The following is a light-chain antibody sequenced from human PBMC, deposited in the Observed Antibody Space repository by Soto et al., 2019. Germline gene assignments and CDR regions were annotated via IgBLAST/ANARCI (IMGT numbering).Light chain of an antibody. Sequence: EIVLTQSPGTLSLSPGERATLSCRASQSVSSSYLAWYQQKPGQAPRLLIYRASSRATGIPDRFSGSGSGTDFTVTISRLEPEEFAVYYCQQYGSSRALGQGTKVEIK. V-gene: IGKV3-20*01. CDR2: RAS. CDR1: QSVSSSY. CDR3: QQYGSSRA. J-gene: IGKJ1*01.